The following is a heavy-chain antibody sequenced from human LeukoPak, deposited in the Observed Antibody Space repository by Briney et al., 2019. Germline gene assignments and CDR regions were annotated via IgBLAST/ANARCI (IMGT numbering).Heavy chain of an antibody. CDR2: IWYDGSNI. V-gene: IGHV3-33*01. J-gene: IGHJ4*02. Sequence: GGSLRLSCAAAGFTFSTYGMHWVRQAPGKGLEWLAVIWYDGSNIYYADSLKGRFAISRDNSRNTLYLLLNSLRDEDTAVYYCARYGSGTSYITNYFDYWGQGTLVTVSS. CDR3: ARYGSGTSYITNYFDY. CDR1: GFTFSTYG. D-gene: IGHD3-10*01.